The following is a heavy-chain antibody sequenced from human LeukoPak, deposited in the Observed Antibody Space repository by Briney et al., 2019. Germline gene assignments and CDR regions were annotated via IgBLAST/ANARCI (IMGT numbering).Heavy chain of an antibody. J-gene: IGHJ4*02. CDR3: AKVNRPNGTYYFDF. Sequence: SGTLSLTCGVSTYYISSSYYWGWIRQPPGKGLEWIGTISHSGNTNYSPSLKSRVSISIDTSEDQFSLKLSSVTASDTAVYYWAKVNRPNGTYYFDFWGQGVLVSVSS. CDR2: ISHSGNT. V-gene: IGHV4-38-2*01. D-gene: IGHD3-10*01. CDR1: TYYISSSYY.